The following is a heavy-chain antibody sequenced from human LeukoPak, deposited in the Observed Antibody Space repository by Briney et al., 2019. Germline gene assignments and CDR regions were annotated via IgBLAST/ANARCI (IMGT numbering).Heavy chain of an antibody. CDR2: ISGSGGST. J-gene: IGHJ4*02. D-gene: IGHD3-10*01. CDR3: AKVNGWFGELMDDY. CDR1: GFTFSSYG. V-gene: IGHV3-23*01. Sequence: GGSLRLSCAASGFTFSSYGMSWVRRAPGKGLEWVSAISGSGGSTYYADSVKGRFTISRDNSKNTLYLQMNSLRAEDTAVYYCAKVNGWFGELMDDYWGQGTLVTVSS.